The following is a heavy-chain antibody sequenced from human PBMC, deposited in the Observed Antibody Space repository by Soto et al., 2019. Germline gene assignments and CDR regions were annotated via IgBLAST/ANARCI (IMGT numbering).Heavy chain of an antibody. V-gene: IGHV4-30-4*01. J-gene: IGHJ4*02. CDR2: IYYSGST. D-gene: IGHD2-15*01. CDR1: GGSISSGDYY. CDR3: AREHPPVVITATLFDC. Sequence: QVQLQESGPGLVKPSQTLSLTCTVSGGSISSGDYYWSWIRQPPGKGLEWIGYIYYSGSTYYNPSLKIRVTISVDTSKNHFSLKLSSVTAADTAVYYCAREHPPVVITATLFDCWGQGTLVTVSS.